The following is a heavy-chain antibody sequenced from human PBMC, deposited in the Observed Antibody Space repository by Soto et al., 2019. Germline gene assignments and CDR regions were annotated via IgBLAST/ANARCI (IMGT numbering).Heavy chain of an antibody. V-gene: IGHV4-31*03. CDR1: GGSISSGGYY. J-gene: IGHJ4*02. CDR3: ARGSGKAVVVAATFDY. CDR2: ISDSGST. D-gene: IGHD2-15*01. Sequence: QVQLQESGPGLVKPSQTLSLTCTVSGGSISSGGYYWSWIRQHPGKGLEWIGFISDSGSTPYNPSLKSRLTISVDTSMNQFSLKLTSMTAADTAVYYCARGSGKAVVVAATFDYWGQGTLVTVSS.